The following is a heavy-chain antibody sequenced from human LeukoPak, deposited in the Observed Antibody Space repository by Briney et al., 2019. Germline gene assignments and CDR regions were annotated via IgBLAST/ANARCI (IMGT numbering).Heavy chain of an antibody. J-gene: IGHJ4*02. CDR2: IYYSGGT. Sequence: SETLSLTCTVSGGSISSYHWSWIRQPPGKGLEWIGYIYYSGGTNYNPSLKSRVSISVDTPKNQFYLKLNSVTAADTAAYYCARGVSGSYVFDSWGQGTLVTVSS. CDR3: ARGVSGSYVFDS. D-gene: IGHD3-16*01. V-gene: IGHV4-59*13. CDR1: GGSISSYH.